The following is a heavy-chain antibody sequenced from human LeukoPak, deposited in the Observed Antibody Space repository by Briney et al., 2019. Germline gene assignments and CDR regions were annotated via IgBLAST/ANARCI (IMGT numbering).Heavy chain of an antibody. V-gene: IGHV3-20*04. D-gene: IGHD1-7*01. CDR3: ARRRNYASYYYYYYMDV. Sequence: GSLRLSCAASGFTFDDYGMSWVRQAPGKGLEWVSGINWNGGSTGYADSVKGRFTISRDNAKNSLYLQMNSVRAEDTALYYCARRRNYASYYYYYYMDVWGKGTTVTVSS. CDR2: INWNGGST. J-gene: IGHJ6*03. CDR1: GFTFDDYG.